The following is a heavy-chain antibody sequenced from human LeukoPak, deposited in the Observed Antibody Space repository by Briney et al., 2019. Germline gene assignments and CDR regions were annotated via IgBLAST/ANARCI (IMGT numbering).Heavy chain of an antibody. CDR3: ARDPTTVTKGFDI. CDR2: ISYSGST. CDR1: VDSFSIHY. D-gene: IGHD4-17*01. J-gene: IGHJ3*02. Sequence: SETLSLTCTVSVDSFSIHYWTWIRQPPGEGLEWIGYISYSGSTNYNPSLKSRVSISVDTSKNQFSLKLSSVTAADTAVYYCARDPTTVTKGFDIWGQGTLVTVSS. V-gene: IGHV4-59*11.